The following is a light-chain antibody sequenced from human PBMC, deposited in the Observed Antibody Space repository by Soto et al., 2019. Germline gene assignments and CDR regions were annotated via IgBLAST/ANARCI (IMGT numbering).Light chain of an antibody. Sequence: DIQLTQSPSFLSASVGDRVTITCRASQGISTYLAWYQQEPGKAPKLLIYAASTLQSGVPSRFGGSGSGTEFTLTISSLQPEDFATYYCQHLNGYPRTFGRGTKVEIK. J-gene: IGKJ1*01. CDR3: QHLNGYPRT. V-gene: IGKV1-9*01. CDR2: AAS. CDR1: QGISTY.